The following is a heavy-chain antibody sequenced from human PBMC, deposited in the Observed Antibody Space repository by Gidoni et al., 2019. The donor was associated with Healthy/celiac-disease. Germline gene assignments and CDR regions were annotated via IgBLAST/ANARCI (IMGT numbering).Heavy chain of an antibody. D-gene: IGHD4-17*01. J-gene: IGHJ5*02. Sequence: QVQLQESGPGLVKPSATLSLTCTVSGGSVSSGSYYWSWIRQPPGKGLEWIGYIYYSGSTNYNPSLKSRVTISVDTSKNQFSLKLSSVTAADTAVYYCARDSDYGGGWFDPWGQGTLVTVSS. CDR3: ARDSDYGGGWFDP. CDR1: GGSVSSGSYY. V-gene: IGHV4-61*01. CDR2: IYYSGST.